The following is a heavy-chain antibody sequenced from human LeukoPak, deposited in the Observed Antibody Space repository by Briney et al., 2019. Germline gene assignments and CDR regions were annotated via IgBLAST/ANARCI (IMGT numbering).Heavy chain of an antibody. CDR3: ARLPSGYASSRTLATFDI. Sequence: SSETLSLTCTVSGVSISSSSYYWGWIRQPPGKGLEWIGSIYYSGSTYSNPSLKSRVTISVDTSKDQFSLKLSSVTAADTSVYYCARLPSGYASSRTLATFDIWGQGTMVTVSS. D-gene: IGHD6-13*01. CDR2: IYYSGST. V-gene: IGHV4-39*01. J-gene: IGHJ3*02. CDR1: GVSISSSSYY.